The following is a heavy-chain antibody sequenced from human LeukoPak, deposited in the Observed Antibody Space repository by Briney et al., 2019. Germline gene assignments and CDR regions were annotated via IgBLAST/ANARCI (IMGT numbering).Heavy chain of an antibody. J-gene: IGHJ4*02. CDR1: GGSISSSSYY. V-gene: IGHV4-39*07. CDR2: IYYSGSA. D-gene: IGHD3-3*01. CDR3: ARASTVNDFWSGSIMHYFDY. Sequence: SETLSLTCTVSGGSISSSSYYWGWIRQPPGKGLEWIGSIYYSGSAYYNPSLKSRVTISVDTSKNQFSLKLSSVTAADTAVYYCARASTVNDFWSGSIMHYFDYWGQGTLVTVSS.